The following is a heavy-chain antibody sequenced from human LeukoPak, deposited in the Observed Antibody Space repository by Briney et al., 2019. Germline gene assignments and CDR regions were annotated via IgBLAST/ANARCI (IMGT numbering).Heavy chain of an antibody. CDR3: AREGAVAGMDYYYGMDV. CDR2: ICAYNGNT. V-gene: IGHV1-18*01. J-gene: IGHJ6*02. Sequence: ASVKVSCKASGCTFTSYGISWVRQAPGQGLEWMGWICAYNGNTNYAQKLQGRVTMTTDTSTSTAYMELRSLRSDDTAVYYCAREGAVAGMDYYYGMDVRGQGTTVTVSS. D-gene: IGHD6-19*01. CDR1: GCTFTSYG.